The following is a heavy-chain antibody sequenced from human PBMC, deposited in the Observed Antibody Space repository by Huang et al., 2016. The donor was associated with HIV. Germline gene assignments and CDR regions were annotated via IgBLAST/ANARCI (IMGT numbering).Heavy chain of an antibody. V-gene: IGHV3-48*01. CDR3: AMGYGPFDF. D-gene: IGHD5-18*01. CDR1: GFTFSSYS. CDR2: ISSTGSAK. Sequence: EVHLVESGGGLVQPGGSLRLSCAASGFTFSSYSMNWVRQTPGKGLEWVSYISSTGSAKYYADSVKDRFTISRDNANNSLDLQMNSLRAEDAGVYFCAMGYGPFDFWGQGTLVTVSS. J-gene: IGHJ4*02.